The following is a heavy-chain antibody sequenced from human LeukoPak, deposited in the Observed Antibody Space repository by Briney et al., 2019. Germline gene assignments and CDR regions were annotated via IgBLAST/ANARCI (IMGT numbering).Heavy chain of an antibody. J-gene: IGHJ4*02. V-gene: IGHV3-30-3*01. Sequence: GGSLRLSCAASGFTFSSYAMHWVRQAPGKGLEWVAVIPYDGSNKYYADSVKGRFTISRDNSKNTLYLQMNSLRAEDTAIYYCAREGYYGSGSPPSLYFDYWGQGTLVTVSS. CDR2: IPYDGSNK. D-gene: IGHD3-10*01. CDR1: GFTFSSYA. CDR3: AREGYYGSGSPPSLYFDY.